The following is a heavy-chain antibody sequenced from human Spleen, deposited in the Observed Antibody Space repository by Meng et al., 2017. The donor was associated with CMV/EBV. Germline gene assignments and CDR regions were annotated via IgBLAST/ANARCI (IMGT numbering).Heavy chain of an antibody. Sequence: GGSLRLSCAASGFSFSSYAMNWVRQAPGKGLEWVSSISSTSTYIYYTDSVKGRFTISRDNAKNSLYLQMNSLRAEDTAVYYCARSWDGMDVWGQGTTVTAP. J-gene: IGHJ6*02. V-gene: IGHV3-21*01. CDR1: GFSFSSYA. CDR3: ARSWDGMDV. CDR2: ISSTSTYI. D-gene: IGHD1-26*01.